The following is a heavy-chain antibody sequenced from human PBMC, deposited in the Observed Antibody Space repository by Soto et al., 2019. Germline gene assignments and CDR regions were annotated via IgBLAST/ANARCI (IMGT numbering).Heavy chain of an antibody. V-gene: IGHV1-18*01. CDR3: ARSGEHPFDF. CDR1: GYTFTNYV. CDR2: SSPLKGNT. Sequence: QVQLVQSGAEVKKPGASVKVSCKAPGYTFTNYVIHWVRQAPGQGLEWMGWSSPLKGNTKYAQKVQGRVSVTTDTSTNTVYMELSGLRYDDTALYYCARSGEHPFDFWGQGTLVTVSS. J-gene: IGHJ4*02. D-gene: IGHD6-25*01.